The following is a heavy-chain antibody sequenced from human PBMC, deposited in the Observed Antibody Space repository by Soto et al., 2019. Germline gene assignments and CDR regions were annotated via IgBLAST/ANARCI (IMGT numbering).Heavy chain of an antibody. CDR1: GGPIDTPNW. Sequence: QVQLQESGPGLVKPSETLSLTCAASGGPIDTPNWWSWYRQPPGKGLEWIAEMYPSGSSNRNPSLNSRVTISWDTSSNHFSLKLTSLTAADSAIYYCAREGFDHRTDSWGQGIPVTVSS. CDR3: AREGFDHRTDS. J-gene: IGHJ4*02. CDR2: MYPSGSS. V-gene: IGHV4-4*02.